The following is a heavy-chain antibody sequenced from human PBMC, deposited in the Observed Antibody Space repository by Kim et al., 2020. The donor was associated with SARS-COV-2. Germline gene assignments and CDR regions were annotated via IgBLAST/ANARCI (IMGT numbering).Heavy chain of an antibody. D-gene: IGHD6-6*01. V-gene: IGHV3-23*01. CDR3: AKEGKYSSSSSGMDV. CDR2: T. Sequence: TYYADSVKGRFTISRDNSKNTLYLQMKSLRAEDTALYYCAKEGKYSSSSSGMDVWGQGTTVTVSS. J-gene: IGHJ6*02.